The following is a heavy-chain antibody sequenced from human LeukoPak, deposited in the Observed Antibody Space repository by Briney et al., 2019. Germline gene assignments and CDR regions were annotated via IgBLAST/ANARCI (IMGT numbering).Heavy chain of an antibody. CDR1: GYTFTSYD. CDR3: ARGPYDDFWSGWNN. J-gene: IGHJ4*02. V-gene: IGHV1-69*13. Sequence: SVKVSCKASGYTFTSYDISWVRQAPGQGLEWMGGIIPIFGTANYAQKFQGRVTITADESTSTAYMELSSLRSEDTAVYYCARGPYDDFWSGWNNWGQGTLVTVSS. CDR2: IIPIFGTA. D-gene: IGHD3-3*01.